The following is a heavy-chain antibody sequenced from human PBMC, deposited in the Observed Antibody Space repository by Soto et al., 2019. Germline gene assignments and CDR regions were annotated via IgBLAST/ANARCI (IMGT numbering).Heavy chain of an antibody. CDR2: IYYSGST. V-gene: IGHV4-61*01. D-gene: IGHD3-3*01. CDR1: GGSVSSGSYY. CDR3: ARDSAIFGVVIYFDY. J-gene: IGHJ4*02. Sequence: SETLSLTCTVSGGSVSSGSYYWSWIRQPPGKGLEWIGYIYYSGSTNYNPSLKSRVTISVDTSKNQFSLKLSSVTAADTAVYYCARDSAIFGVVIYFDYWGQGTLVTVSS.